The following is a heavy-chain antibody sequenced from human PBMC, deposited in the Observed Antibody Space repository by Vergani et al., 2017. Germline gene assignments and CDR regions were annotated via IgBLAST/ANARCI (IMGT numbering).Heavy chain of an antibody. Sequence: QVQLAESGGGRVQPGRSLRLSCAASGFSFSSHAIHWVRQAPGKGLECVAVISNDGSNKYYGDSVKGRFTISRDNSKNTLYLQMNSLRVEDTSVYYCARWGNEKRRDSWGQGTLVTVSS. J-gene: IGHJ5*01. D-gene: IGHD1-1*01. CDR2: ISNDGSNK. V-gene: IGHV3-30*03. CDR1: GFSFSSHA. CDR3: ARWGNEKRRDS.